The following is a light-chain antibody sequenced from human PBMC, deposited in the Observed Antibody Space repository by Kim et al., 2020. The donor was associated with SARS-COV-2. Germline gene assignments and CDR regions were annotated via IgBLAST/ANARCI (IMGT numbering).Light chain of an antibody. CDR1: NLGDKY. Sequence: SPGHAATITFSRSNLGDKYVTWCQQTPGQSPVVVIYQDNQRLSGLPERFSGSNSGKPATMTLSGTQAMDEADYYCQAWDSSTHNYVFGAGTKVTVL. J-gene: IGLJ1*01. V-gene: IGLV3-1*01. CDR2: QDN. CDR3: QAWDSSTHNYV.